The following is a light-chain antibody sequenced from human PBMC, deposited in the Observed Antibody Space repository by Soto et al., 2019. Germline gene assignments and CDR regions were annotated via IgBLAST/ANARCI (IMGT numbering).Light chain of an antibody. Sequence: EIVLTQFPGTLSLSPGERATLSCRASQTVSSNSLAWYQQKPGQAPRLLIYGASSRATGIPDRFSGSGSGTDFTLNVSRLEPEDFAIYYCQQYVTSPLTFGGGTKVEIK. CDR1: QTVSSNS. J-gene: IGKJ4*01. V-gene: IGKV3-20*01. CDR3: QQYVTSPLT. CDR2: GAS.